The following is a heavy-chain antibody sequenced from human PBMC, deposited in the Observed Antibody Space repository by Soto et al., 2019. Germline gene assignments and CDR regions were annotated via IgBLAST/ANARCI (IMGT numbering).Heavy chain of an antibody. D-gene: IGHD5-18*01. J-gene: IGHJ4*02. Sequence: QAQLVQSGAEVKKPGSSVKVSCTASGGTFGNHAISWVRQVPGQGLEWMGGIIPVLGVGDNAQKFQGRVTITADTSTNTAYMELSSLRSEDTARYYCAREAGYSYGYVFDYWGQGTLVIVSS. V-gene: IGHV1-69*09. CDR3: AREAGYSYGYVFDY. CDR1: GGTFGNHA. CDR2: IIPVLGVG.